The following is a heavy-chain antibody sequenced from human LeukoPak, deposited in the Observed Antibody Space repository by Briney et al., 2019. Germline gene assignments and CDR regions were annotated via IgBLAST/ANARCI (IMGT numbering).Heavy chain of an antibody. CDR1: GFTFSSYG. V-gene: IGHV3-33*01. CDR2: IWYDGSNK. CDR3: ARVGDLTTVVTYYFDY. J-gene: IGHJ4*02. D-gene: IGHD4-23*01. Sequence: GGSLRLSCAASGFTFSSYGMHWVRQAPGKGLEWVAVIWYDGSNKYYADSVKGRFTISRDNSKNTLYLRMNSLRAEDTAVYYCARVGDLTTVVTYYFDYWGQGTLVTVSS.